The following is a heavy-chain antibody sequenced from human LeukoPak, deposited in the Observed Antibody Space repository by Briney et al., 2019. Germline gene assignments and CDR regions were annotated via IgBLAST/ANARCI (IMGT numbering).Heavy chain of an antibody. CDR3: ARWCSSTSCFIADY. D-gene: IGHD2-2*01. CDR2: INHSGST. CDR1: GGSFSGYY. J-gene: IGHJ4*02. Sequence: KASETLSLTCAVYGGSFSGYYWSWIRQPPGKGLEWIGEINHSGSTNYNPSLMSRVTISVDTSKNQFSLKLSSVTAADTAVYYCARWCSSTSCFIADYWGQGTLVTVSS. V-gene: IGHV4-34*01.